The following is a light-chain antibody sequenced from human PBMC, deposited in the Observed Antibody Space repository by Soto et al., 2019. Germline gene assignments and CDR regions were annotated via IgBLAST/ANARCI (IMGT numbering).Light chain of an antibody. CDR2: AAS. CDR3: QQSFTTPLN. CDR1: QGISSY. V-gene: IGKV1-8*01. J-gene: IGKJ4*01. Sequence: AIRITQSPSSFSASTGDRVTITCRASQGISSYLAWYQQKPGKAPKLLIYAASTLRSGVPSRFSGSGSGTDFNLTINSLQPEDFATYFCQQSFTTPLNFGGGTKV.